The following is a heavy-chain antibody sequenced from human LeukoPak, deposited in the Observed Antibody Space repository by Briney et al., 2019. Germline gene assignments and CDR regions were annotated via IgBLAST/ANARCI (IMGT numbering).Heavy chain of an antibody. CDR1: GGTFIIYA. V-gene: IGHV1-69*13. J-gene: IGHJ4*02. CDR3: ARVRRASYFHY. Sequence: GASVKVSFKASGGTFIIYAISWLGQAPGQGLEWMGGIIPIFGTANYAQKFQGRVTITAGESTSTAYMELSSLRSEDTAVYYCARVRRASYFHYWGQGTLVTVSS. CDR2: IIPIFGTA.